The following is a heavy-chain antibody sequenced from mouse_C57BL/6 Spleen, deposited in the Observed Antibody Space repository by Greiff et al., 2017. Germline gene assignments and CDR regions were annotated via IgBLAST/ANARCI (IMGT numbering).Heavy chain of an antibody. Sequence: QVQLQQSGPALVKPGASVKISCKASGYAFSSSWMNWVKQRPGQGLEWIGRIYPGDGDTNYNGKFKGKATLTADKSSSTAYMQLSSLASEDSAVYFCAAGDYDGFAYWGQGTLVTVSA. CDR3: AAGDYDGFAY. J-gene: IGHJ3*01. CDR1: GYAFSSSW. D-gene: IGHD2-4*01. V-gene: IGHV1-82*01. CDR2: IYPGDGDT.